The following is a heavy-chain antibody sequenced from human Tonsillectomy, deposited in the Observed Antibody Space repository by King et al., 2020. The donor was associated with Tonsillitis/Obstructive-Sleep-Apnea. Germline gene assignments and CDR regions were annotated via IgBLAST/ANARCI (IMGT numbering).Heavy chain of an antibody. J-gene: IGHJ4*02. CDR2: IIPIFCTA. V-gene: IGHV1-69*01. CDR1: GGTFSNYA. Sequence: QLVQSGAEVKKPGSSVKVSCKASGGTFSNYAINWVRQAPGQGLEWMGGIIPIFCTANYSQKFQGRVTITADESSSTAYMELSSLRSEDTAVYYCARGPFGVVVVAATPYYFDYWGQGTLVTVSS. D-gene: IGHD2-15*01. CDR3: ARGPFGVVVVAATPYYFDY.